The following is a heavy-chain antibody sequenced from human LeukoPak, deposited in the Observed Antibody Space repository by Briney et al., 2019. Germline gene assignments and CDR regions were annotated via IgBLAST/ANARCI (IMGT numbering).Heavy chain of an antibody. D-gene: IGHD4-17*01. CDR3: ARLGTTVTAVSNFDY. V-gene: IGHV4-34*01. J-gene: IGHJ4*02. CDR2: INHSGST. CDR1: GGSFSGYY. Sequence: PSETLSLTCAVYGGSFSGYYWSWIRQPPGKGLEWIGEINHSGSTNYNPSLKSRVTISVDTSKNQFSLKLSSVTAADTAVYYCARLGTTVTAVSNFDYWGQGTLVTVSS.